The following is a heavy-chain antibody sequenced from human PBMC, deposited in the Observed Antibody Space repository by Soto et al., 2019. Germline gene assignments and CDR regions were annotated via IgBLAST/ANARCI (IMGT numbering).Heavy chain of an antibody. D-gene: IGHD6-13*01. CDR2: VYTSETT. J-gene: IGHJ6*02. CDR1: GGSMSGYY. CDR3: AGNIAAAGRRYYVMDV. Sequence: QVQLQESGPGLVKPSETLSLTCTVSGGSMSGYYWRWIRQSAGKGLEWIGRVYTSETTYYNPSLKSRVTMSLDTSKKQFSLNLYSLTAADTAVYYCAGNIAAAGRRYYVMDVWGQGTTVTVSS. V-gene: IGHV4-4*07.